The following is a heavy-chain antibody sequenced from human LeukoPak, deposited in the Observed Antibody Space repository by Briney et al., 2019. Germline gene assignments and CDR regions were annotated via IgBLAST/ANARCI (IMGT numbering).Heavy chain of an antibody. D-gene: IGHD6-19*01. CDR2: IYHSGST. Sequence: SETLSLTCTVSGYSISSGYYWGWIRQPPGKGLEWIGSIYHSGSTYYNPSLKSRVTISVDTSKNQFSLKLSSVTAADTAVYYCARAVLSGIAVAGFDYWGQGTLVTVSS. CDR1: GYSISSGYY. V-gene: IGHV4-38-2*02. CDR3: ARAVLSGIAVAGFDY. J-gene: IGHJ4*02.